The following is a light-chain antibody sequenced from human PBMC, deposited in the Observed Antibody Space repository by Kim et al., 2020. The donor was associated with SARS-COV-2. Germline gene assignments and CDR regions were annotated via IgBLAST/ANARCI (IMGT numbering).Light chain of an antibody. Sequence: VTISGTVGSSNCGAGLGVHWYQQLPGAAPKLLIYNDYWRPSGVPDRVSGYRSATSASLAITGLQAEDEADYYCQSYDTGLSGIIFGGGTKVTVL. CDR3: QSYDTGLSGII. V-gene: IGLV1-40*01. CDR2: NDY. J-gene: IGLJ2*01. CDR1: SSNCGAGLG.